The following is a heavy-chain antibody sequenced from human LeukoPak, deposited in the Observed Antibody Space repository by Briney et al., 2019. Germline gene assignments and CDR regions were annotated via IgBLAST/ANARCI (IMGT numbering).Heavy chain of an antibody. V-gene: IGHV3-21*01. Sequence: GGSLRLSCAASGFTFSSCTMNWVRQAQGKGLVWVSSIIRGSAYIYYADSVKGRFTIPRDNPKNSLYLQMNSLRGEDTAVYYCARGDYGDDHAFDIWGQGTMVTVSS. CDR3: ARGDYGDDHAFDI. D-gene: IGHD4-17*01. J-gene: IGHJ3*02. CDR1: GFTFSSCT. CDR2: IIRGSAYI.